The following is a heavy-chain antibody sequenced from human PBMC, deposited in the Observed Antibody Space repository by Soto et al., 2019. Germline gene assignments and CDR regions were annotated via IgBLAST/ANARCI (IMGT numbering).Heavy chain of an antibody. CDR1: GGSFSGYY. CDR2: INHSGST. D-gene: IGHD3-22*01. V-gene: IGHV4-34*01. CDR3: ARGHHSGYYSDSDS. Sequence: SETLSLTCAVYGGSFSGYYWSWIRQPPGKGLEWIGEINHSGSTNYNPSLKSRVTISVDTSKNQLSLKLSSVTAADTAVYYCARGHHSGYYSDSDSWGQGTLVTVSS. J-gene: IGHJ4*02.